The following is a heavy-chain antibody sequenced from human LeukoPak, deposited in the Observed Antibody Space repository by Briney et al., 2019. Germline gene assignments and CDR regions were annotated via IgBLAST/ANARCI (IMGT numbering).Heavy chain of an antibody. CDR3: ARDRRNRKLHGDGNWFDP. CDR2: ISAYNGNT. V-gene: IGHV1-18*01. CDR1: GYTFTSYG. D-gene: IGHD1-26*01. J-gene: IGHJ5*02. Sequence: ASVKVSCKASGYTFTSYGISWVRQAPGQGLEWMGWISAYNGNTNYAQKLQGRVTMTTDTSTSTAYIELRSLRSDDTAVYYCARDRRNRKLHGDGNWFDPWGQGTLVTVSS.